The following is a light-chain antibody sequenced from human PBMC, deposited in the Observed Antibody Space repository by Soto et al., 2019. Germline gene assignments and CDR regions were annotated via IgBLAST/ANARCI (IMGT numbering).Light chain of an antibody. CDR2: DSS. V-gene: IGKV3-11*01. CDR1: QSVTTY. J-gene: IGKJ4*01. CDR3: QQRVNRVT. Sequence: EIVLTQSPATLSLSPGERASLSCRASQSVTTYLAWYQQKPGQAPRLLIYDSSNSATGIPARFSGSGSGTDFTLTISSLESEDFAVYYCQQRVNRVTFGGGTKVEI.